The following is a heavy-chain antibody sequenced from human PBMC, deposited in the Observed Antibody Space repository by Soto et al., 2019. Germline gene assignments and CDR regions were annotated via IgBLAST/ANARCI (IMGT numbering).Heavy chain of an antibody. CDR2: ISAYNGNT. J-gene: IGHJ6*02. CDR3: ASDSSSAGYYYYGMDV. CDR1: GYTFTSYG. Sequence: QVQLVQSGAEVKKPGASVKVSCKASGYTFTSYGISWVRQAPGQGLEWMGWISAYNGNTNYAQKLQGGVTMTTDTSTSTAYMELRSLRYDYTAVYYCASDSSSAGYYYYGMDVWGQGTTVTVSS. D-gene: IGHD6-6*01. V-gene: IGHV1-18*01.